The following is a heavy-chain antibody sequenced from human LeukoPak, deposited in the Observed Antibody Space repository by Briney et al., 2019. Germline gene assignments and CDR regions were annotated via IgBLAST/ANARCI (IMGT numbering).Heavy chain of an antibody. J-gene: IGHJ4*02. CDR2: ISSNGGST. Sequence: GGSLRLSCAVSGFTFSSYAMHWVRQAPGKGLEYVSAISSNGGSTYYANSVKGRFTISRDNSKNTLYLQMGSLRAEDMAVYYCAREQFNYWGQGTLVTVSS. CDR1: GFTFSSYA. V-gene: IGHV3-64*01. CDR3: AREQFNY.